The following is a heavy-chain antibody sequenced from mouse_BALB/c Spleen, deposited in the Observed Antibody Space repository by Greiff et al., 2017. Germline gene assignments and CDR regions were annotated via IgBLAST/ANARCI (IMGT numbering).Heavy chain of an antibody. CDR1: GFTFSSFG. CDR2: ISSGSSTI. V-gene: IGHV5-17*02. J-gene: IGHJ2*01. D-gene: IGHD1-1*01. Sequence: EVQRVESGGGLVQPGGSRKLSCAASGFTFSSFGMHWVRQAPEKGLEWVAYISSGSSTIYYADTVKGRFTISRDNPKNTLFLQMTSLRSEDTAMYYCARDDYYGSRSDYWGQGTTLTVSS. CDR3: ARDDYYGSRSDY.